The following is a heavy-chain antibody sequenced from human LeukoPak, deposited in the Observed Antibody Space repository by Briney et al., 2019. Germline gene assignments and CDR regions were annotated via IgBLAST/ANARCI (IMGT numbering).Heavy chain of an antibody. D-gene: IGHD3-3*01. V-gene: IGHV5-51*01. J-gene: IGHJ3*02. CDR3: ARHQADYDFWSGYYGRAFDI. Sequence: GESLKISCKGSGYSFTSYWIGWVRQMPGKGLEWMGIIYPGDSDTRYSPSFQGQVTILADKSISTAYLQWSSLKASDTAMYYCARHQADYDFWSGYYGRAFDIWGQGTMVTVSS. CDR2: IYPGDSDT. CDR1: GYSFTSYW.